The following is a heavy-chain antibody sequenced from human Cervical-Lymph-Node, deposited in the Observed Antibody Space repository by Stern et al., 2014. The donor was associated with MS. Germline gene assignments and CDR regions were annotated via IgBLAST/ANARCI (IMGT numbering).Heavy chain of an antibody. CDR3: ARHLRRGGAIDI. J-gene: IGHJ3*02. V-gene: IGHV4-39*01. CDR1: GDSMTSSSYY. D-gene: IGHD3-16*02. CDR2: FYFPGTT. Sequence: QLQLQESGPRLVKPSETLSLTCSVSGDSMTSSSYYWGWIRQSPGMGLEWIGSFYFPGTTYFNPSVASRATISVDTAKNQFPLKLTSVTATDTATYYCARHLRRGGAIDIWGQGTRVPVSS.